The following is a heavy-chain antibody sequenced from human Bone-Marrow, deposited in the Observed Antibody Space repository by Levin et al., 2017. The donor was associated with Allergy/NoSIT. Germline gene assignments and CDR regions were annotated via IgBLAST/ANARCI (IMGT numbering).Heavy chain of an antibody. CDR2: IDPTRGAT. V-gene: IGHV1-2*02. J-gene: IGHJ4*02. CDR1: GYTFSDYY. CDR3: ARGGATSNDY. Sequence: ASVKVSCKASGYTFSDYYIHWIRQTPGQGLEWIGWIDPTRGATQFAEKFHARVVLTRDSSISTAYMELGKLRSDDTALYYCARGGATSNDYWGQGTLVTVSS. D-gene: IGHD2-2*01.